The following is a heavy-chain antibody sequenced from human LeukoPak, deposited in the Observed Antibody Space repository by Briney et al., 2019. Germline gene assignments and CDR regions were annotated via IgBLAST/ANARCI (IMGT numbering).Heavy chain of an antibody. CDR1: GGSITNYY. CDR3: ARYSKYQPYYFDY. D-gene: IGHD2-2*01. CDR2: IYYSGST. Sequence: PSETLSLTCTVSGGSITNYYWSWIRQPPGKGLEWIGYIYYSGSTNYNPSLKSRVTISVDTSKNQFSLKLNSVTAADTAVYYCARYSKYQPYYFDYWGQGTLVTVSS. V-gene: IGHV4-59*01. J-gene: IGHJ4*02.